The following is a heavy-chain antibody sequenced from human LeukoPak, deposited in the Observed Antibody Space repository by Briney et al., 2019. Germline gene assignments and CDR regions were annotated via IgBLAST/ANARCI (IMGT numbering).Heavy chain of an antibody. J-gene: IGHJ5*02. CDR2: ICNDGGGT. CDR3: AKGSSGYFVDL. CDR1: GFIFNNYG. V-gene: IGHV3-23*01. Sequence: GGSLRLYCAASGFIFNNYGLIWVRQAPGKGLEWVSAICNDGGGTDYADFVKGRFTISRASSKNTLFLQINSLRAEDTALYYCAKGSSGYFVDLWGQGTLVTVSS. D-gene: IGHD3-22*01.